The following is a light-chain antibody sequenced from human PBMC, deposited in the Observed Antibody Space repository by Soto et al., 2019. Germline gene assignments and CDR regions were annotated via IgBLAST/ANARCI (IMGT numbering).Light chain of an antibody. CDR1: QRISND. V-gene: IGKV3-15*01. CDR2: GAS. CDR3: QQYNNWPLT. J-gene: IGKJ4*01. Sequence: EIVMTQSPATLSVSPGQRATLSCRASQRISNDFAWYQQNPGQAPRLIFYGASTRATGIPARFSGSGSGTEFTLTIGSLQSEDFAVYYCQQYNNWPLTFGGGTKVEIK.